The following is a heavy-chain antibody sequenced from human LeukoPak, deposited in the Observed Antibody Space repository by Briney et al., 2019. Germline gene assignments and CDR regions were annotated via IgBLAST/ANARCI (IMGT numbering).Heavy chain of an antibody. CDR2: ISAYNGHT. CDR1: GYTFTNYG. J-gene: IGHJ4*02. Sequence: ASVKVSCKAPGYTFTNYGISWVRQAPGQGLEWMGWISAYNGHTNYAQKFQGRVTMTTDTSTSTAYMELRSLRSDDTAVYYCAREGTYYDFWSGYYTRPIPGHFDYWGQGTLVTVSS. CDR3: AREGTYYDFWSGYYTRPIPGHFDY. V-gene: IGHV1-18*01. D-gene: IGHD3-3*01.